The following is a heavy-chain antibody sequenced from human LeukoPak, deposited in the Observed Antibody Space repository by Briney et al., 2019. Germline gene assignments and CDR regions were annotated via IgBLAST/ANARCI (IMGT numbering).Heavy chain of an antibody. J-gene: IGHJ4*02. Sequence: PSETLSLTCAVYGGSFSGYYWTWIRQPPGKGLEWIGEINHSGSTNYNPSLKSRVTISVDTSKNQFSLKLSSVTAADTAVYYCANDNYYDGSGYYPGVWGQGTLVTVSS. CDR1: GGSFSGYY. CDR3: ANDNYYDGSGYYPGV. V-gene: IGHV4-34*01. CDR2: INHSGST. D-gene: IGHD3-22*01.